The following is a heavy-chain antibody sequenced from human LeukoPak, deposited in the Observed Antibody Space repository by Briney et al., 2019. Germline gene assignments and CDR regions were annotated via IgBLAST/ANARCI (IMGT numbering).Heavy chain of an antibody. V-gene: IGHV4-30-2*01. J-gene: IGHJ4*02. Sequence: SETLSLTCAVSGGSISSGGYSWSWIRQPPGKGLEWIGYIYHSGSTYYNPSLKSRVTISVDRSKNQFSLKLSSVTVADTAVYYCASQTATDDIVVVPAAIFTWGQGTLVTVSS. D-gene: IGHD2-2*01. CDR1: GGSISSGGYS. CDR2: IYHSGST. CDR3: ASQTATDDIVVVPAAIFT.